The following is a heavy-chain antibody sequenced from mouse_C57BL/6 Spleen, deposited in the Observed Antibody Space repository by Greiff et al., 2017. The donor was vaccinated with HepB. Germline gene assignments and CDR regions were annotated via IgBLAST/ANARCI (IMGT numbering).Heavy chain of an antibody. D-gene: IGHD1-1*01. Sequence: VQRVESGAELARPGASVKLSCKASGYTFTSYGISWVKQRTGQGLEWIGEIYPRSGNTYYNEKFKGKATLTADKSSSTAYMELRSLTSEDSAVYFCASGTTGGIDYWGQGTTLTVSS. CDR3: ASGTTGGIDY. CDR2: IYPRSGNT. CDR1: GYTFTSYG. J-gene: IGHJ2*01. V-gene: IGHV1-81*01.